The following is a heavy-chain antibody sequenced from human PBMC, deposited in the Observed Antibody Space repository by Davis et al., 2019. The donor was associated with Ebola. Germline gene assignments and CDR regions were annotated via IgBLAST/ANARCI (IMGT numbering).Heavy chain of an antibody. CDR1: GGSISSSNW. V-gene: IGHV4-4*02. Sequence: SETLSLTCAVSGGSISSSNWWSWVRQPPGKGLEWIGEINHSGSTNYNPSLKSRVTISVDTSKNQFSLKLSSVTAADTAVYYCASSPIVGAAHFDYWGQGTLVTVSS. CDR2: INHSGST. CDR3: ASSPIVGAAHFDY. D-gene: IGHD1-26*01. J-gene: IGHJ4*02.